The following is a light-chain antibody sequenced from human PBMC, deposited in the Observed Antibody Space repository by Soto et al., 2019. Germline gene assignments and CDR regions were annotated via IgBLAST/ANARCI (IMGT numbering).Light chain of an antibody. Sequence: DFVMTQSPYSLAVSLGERAAINCKSSQSVLSSSNNKNYLAWFQQKPGQPPKLLIYWASTRESGVPDRFSGSGSGTDFTLTISSLQAVDVAVYYCQQYYSTPWTFGQGTKVEIK. V-gene: IGKV4-1*01. CDR3: QQYYSTPWT. CDR1: QSVLSSSNNKNY. CDR2: WAS. J-gene: IGKJ1*01.